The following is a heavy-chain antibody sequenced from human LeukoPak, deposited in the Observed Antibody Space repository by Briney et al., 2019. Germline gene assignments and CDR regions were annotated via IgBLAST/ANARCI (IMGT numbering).Heavy chain of an antibody. CDR3: AKDMPPWQNIAVAGTEWDY. CDR2: ISWNSGSI. D-gene: IGHD6-19*01. J-gene: IGHJ4*02. V-gene: IGHV3-9*01. Sequence: GRSLRLSCAASGFTFDDYAMHWVWQAPGKGLEWVSGISWNSGSIGYADSVKGRFTTSRDNAKNSLYLQMNSLRAEDTALYYCAKDMPPWQNIAVAGTEWDYWGQGTLVTVSS. CDR1: GFTFDDYA.